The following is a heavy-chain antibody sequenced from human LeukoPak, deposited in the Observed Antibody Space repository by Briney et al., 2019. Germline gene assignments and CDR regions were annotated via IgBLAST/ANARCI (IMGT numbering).Heavy chain of an antibody. J-gene: IGHJ3*02. CDR1: GGSIGSYY. Sequence: KPSETLSLTCTVSGGSIGSYYWSWIRQPPGKGLEWIGYIYHSGSTSFNPSLKSRISISVDTSKNQFSLKLSSVTAADTAMYYCARDRIVGATDAFDIWGQGTMVTVSS. CDR3: ARDRIVGATDAFDI. CDR2: IYHSGST. V-gene: IGHV4-59*01. D-gene: IGHD1-26*01.